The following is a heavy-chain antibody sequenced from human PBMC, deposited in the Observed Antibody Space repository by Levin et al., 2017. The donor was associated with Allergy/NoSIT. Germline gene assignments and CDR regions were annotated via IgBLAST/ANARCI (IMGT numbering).Heavy chain of an antibody. CDR3: ARLVPGPSQSPY. D-gene: IGHD3-16*02. CDR1: GFTFSSYW. V-gene: IGHV3-74*01. J-gene: IGHJ4*02. Sequence: GESLKISCAASGFTFSSYWMHWVRQAPGKGLVWVSRINSDGSSTSYADSVKGRFTISRDNAKNTLYLQMNSLRAEDTAVYYCARLVPGPSQSPYWGQGTLVTVSS. CDR2: INSDGSST.